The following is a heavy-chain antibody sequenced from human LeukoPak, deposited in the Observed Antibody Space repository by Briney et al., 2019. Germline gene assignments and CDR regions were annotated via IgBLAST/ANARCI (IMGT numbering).Heavy chain of an antibody. CDR2: INPNSGGT. V-gene: IGHV1-2*02. CDR1: GYTFTGYY. D-gene: IGHD6-19*01. J-gene: IGHJ4*02. CDR3: ARVYANRAQWLDYFDY. Sequence: ASVKVSCKASGYTFTGYYMHWVRQAPGQGLEWMGWINPNSGGTNYAQKFQGRVTMTRDTSISTAYMELSRLRSDDTAVYYCARVYANRAQWLDYFDYWGQGTLVTVSS.